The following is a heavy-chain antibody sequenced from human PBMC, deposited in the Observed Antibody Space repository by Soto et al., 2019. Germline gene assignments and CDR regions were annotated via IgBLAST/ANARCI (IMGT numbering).Heavy chain of an antibody. CDR3: ARDKITGLFDY. CDR2: MYSNRDT. CDR1: GGSVSSGSYY. Sequence: PSETLSLTCTVSGGSVSSGSYYWSWIRQPPGKGLEWIGNMYSNRDTNYNPSLKSRVTISSDTSKNQFSLDLTSVTAADTAVYYCARDKITGLFDYWGQGTLVTVSS. D-gene: IGHD2-8*02. V-gene: IGHV4-61*01. J-gene: IGHJ4*02.